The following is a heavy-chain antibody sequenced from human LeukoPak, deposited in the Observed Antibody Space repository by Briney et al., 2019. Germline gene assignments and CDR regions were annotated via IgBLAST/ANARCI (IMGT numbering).Heavy chain of an antibody. Sequence: SETLSLTCAVYGGSFDGYYWSWIRQPPGKGLEWIGEINHSGSTNYNPSLKSRVTISVDTSKNQFSLKLSSVTAADTAVYYCARDRSNSSSWYYFDYWGQGTLVTVSS. J-gene: IGHJ4*02. CDR3: ARDRSNSSSWYYFDY. CDR2: INHSGST. D-gene: IGHD6-13*01. V-gene: IGHV4-34*01. CDR1: GGSFDGYY.